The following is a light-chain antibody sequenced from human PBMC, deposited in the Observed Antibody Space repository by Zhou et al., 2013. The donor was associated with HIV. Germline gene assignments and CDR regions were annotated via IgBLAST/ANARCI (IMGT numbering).Light chain of an antibody. CDR3: FQHNSYPWM. V-gene: IGKV1-5*01. Sequence: DIQMTQSPSTLSASVGDRVTITCRASHSISSWLAWYQRKAGQTPERLIYAASTLQGGVPSRFTGSGSGTEFTLTITSLQPEDFGTYYCFQHNSYPWMFGQGTRV. CDR1: HSISSW. J-gene: IGKJ1*01. CDR2: AAS.